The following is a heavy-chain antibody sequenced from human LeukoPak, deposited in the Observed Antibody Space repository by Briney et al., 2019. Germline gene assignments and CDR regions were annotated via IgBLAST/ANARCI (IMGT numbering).Heavy chain of an antibody. Sequence: GASVKLSCKASGYTFTSYGISWVRQAPGQGLEWMGWISAYNGNTNYAQKLQGRVTMTTDTSTSTAYMELRSLRSDDTAVYYCARVKEVGSSSGWFDPWGQGTLVTVSS. CDR2: ISAYNGNT. J-gene: IGHJ5*02. D-gene: IGHD6-6*01. V-gene: IGHV1-18*01. CDR1: GYTFTSYG. CDR3: ARVKEVGSSSGWFDP.